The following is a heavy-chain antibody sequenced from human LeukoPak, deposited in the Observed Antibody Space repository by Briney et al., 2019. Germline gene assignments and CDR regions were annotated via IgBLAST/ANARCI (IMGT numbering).Heavy chain of an antibody. CDR3: ARGGAYYDFWSGLGTGSYYYYGMDV. CDR2: ISSNGGST. CDR1: GFTFSSYA. J-gene: IGHJ6*02. Sequence: PGGSLRLSCAASGFTFSSYAMHWVRQAPGKGLEYVSAISSNGGSTYYANSVKGRFTISRDNSKNTLYLQMGSLRAEDMAVYYCARGGAYYDFWSGLGTGSYYYYGMDVWGQGTTVTVSS. V-gene: IGHV3-64*01. D-gene: IGHD3-3*01.